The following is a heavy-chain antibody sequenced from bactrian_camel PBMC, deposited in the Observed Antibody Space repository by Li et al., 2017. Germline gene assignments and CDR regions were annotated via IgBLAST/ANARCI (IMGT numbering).Heavy chain of an antibody. CDR3: TNAGVATMYNENY. CDR1: GFTFSYTH. CDR2: IDAGGGNT. V-gene: IGHV3S40*01. J-gene: IGHJ4*01. D-gene: IGHD3*01. Sequence: VQLVESGGGLAQPGGSLSLSCAASGFTFSYTHMSWVRQAPGKGLEWVSTIDAGGGNTYYTDSVKGRFTISRDNVKNTLYLQLNSLKTEDTAMYYCTNAGVATMYNENYWGQGTQVTVS.